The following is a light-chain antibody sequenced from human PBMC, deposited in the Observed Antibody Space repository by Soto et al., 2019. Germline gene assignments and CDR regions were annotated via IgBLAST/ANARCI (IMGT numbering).Light chain of an antibody. CDR3: LLYYSGGRRV. V-gene: IGLV7-46*01. J-gene: IGLJ2*01. CDR2: DTS. CDR1: TGAVTSGHY. Sequence: QAVVTQEPSLTVSPGGTVTLTCGSSTGAVTSGHYPYWFQQKPGRAPRTLIYDTSNTHSWTPARFSGSLLGGKAALTLSGAQPEDEADYYCLLYYSGGRRVFGGGTKLTVL.